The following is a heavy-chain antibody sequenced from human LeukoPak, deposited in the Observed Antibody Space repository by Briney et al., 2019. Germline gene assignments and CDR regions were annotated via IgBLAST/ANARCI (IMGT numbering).Heavy chain of an antibody. D-gene: IGHD3-10*01. V-gene: IGHV1-24*01. J-gene: IGHJ2*01. CDR1: GYTLRQLS. CDR3: AASSSQILDKIYYFDL. CDR2: FDPEDGET. Sequence: VASVKVSCKPSGYTLRQLSIHWVRQAPGKGLEWMGGFDPEDGETIYSQKFQGRVTMTEDTSTDTAYMDLRSLRLDDTAVYYCAASSSQILDKIYYFDLWGRGTLVSVSS.